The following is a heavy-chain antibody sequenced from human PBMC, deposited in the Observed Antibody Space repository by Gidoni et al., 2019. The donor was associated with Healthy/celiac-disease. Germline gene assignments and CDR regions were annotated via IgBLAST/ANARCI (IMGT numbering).Heavy chain of an antibody. CDR1: GFTFGAYA. CDR3: TRITMIVLGDHYIFDY. D-gene: IGHD3-22*01. CDR2: IRSTAYGGTT. J-gene: IGHJ4*02. V-gene: IGHV3-49*04. Sequence: EVQLVESGVGLVQPGRALRLSCTASGFTFGAYAMRGVRQAPGKGLEWVGFIRSTAYGGTTEYAASVKGRFTISRDDSKSIAYLQMNSLKTEDTAVYYCTRITMIVLGDHYIFDYWGQGTLVTVSS.